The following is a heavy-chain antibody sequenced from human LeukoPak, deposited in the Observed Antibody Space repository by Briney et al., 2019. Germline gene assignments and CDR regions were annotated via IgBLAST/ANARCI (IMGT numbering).Heavy chain of an antibody. CDR3: ARLAEAVAGD. CDR1: GGSISSSSYY. CDR2: IYYSGST. V-gene: IGHV4-39*01. J-gene: IGHJ4*02. Sequence: PSETLSLTCTVSGGSISSSSYYWGWIRHPPGKGLEWIGSIYYSGSTYYNPSLKSRVTISVDTSKNQFSLKLSSVTAADTAVYYCARLAEAVAGDWGQGTLVTVSS. D-gene: IGHD6-19*01.